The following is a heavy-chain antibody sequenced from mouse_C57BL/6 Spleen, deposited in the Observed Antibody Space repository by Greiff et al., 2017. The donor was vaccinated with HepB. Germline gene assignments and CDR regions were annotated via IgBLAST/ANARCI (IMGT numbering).Heavy chain of an antibody. D-gene: IGHD2-3*01. CDR2: INPNNGGT. CDR3: ARRGWLLLFAY. V-gene: IGHV1-18*01. CDR1: GYTFTDYN. J-gene: IGHJ3*01. Sequence: DVKLQESGPELVKPGASVKIPCKASGYTFTDYNMDWVKQSHGKSLEWIGDINPNNGGTIYNQKFKGKATLTVDKSSSTAYMELRSLTSEDTAVYYCARRGWLLLFAYWGQGTLVTVSA.